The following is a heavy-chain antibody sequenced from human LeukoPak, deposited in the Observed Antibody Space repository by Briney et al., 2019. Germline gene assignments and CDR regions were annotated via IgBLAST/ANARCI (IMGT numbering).Heavy chain of an antibody. J-gene: IGHJ4*02. V-gene: IGHV3-33*06. CDR3: AKDRTGVPFDY. CDR1: GFTLSSYG. Sequence: PGRSLRLSCAASGFTLSSYGMHWVRQAPGKGLEWVAVIWYDGSNKYYADSVKGRFTISRDNSKNTLYLQMNSLRAEDTAVYYCAKDRTGVPFDYWGQGTLVTVSS. CDR2: IWYDGSNK. D-gene: IGHD3/OR15-3a*01.